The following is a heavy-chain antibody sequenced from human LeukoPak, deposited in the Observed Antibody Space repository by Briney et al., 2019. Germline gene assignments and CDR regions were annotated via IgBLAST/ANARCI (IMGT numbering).Heavy chain of an antibody. CDR1: GFTFITYA. Sequence: GGSLRLSCAASGFTFITYAMSWVGPAPGQGLQWVSVIRDSGGSTYYADSVKGRFTISRDNSKNTLYLQMNSLRAEDTAVYYCAKAGRSGWYPGWPFDIWGQGTMVTVSS. V-gene: IGHV3-23*01. CDR2: IRDSGGST. D-gene: IGHD6-19*01. J-gene: IGHJ3*02. CDR3: AKAGRSGWYPGWPFDI.